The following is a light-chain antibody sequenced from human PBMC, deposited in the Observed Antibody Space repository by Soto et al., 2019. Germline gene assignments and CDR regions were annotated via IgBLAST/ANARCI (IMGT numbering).Light chain of an antibody. V-gene: IGKV1-33*01. CDR3: QQYDNLPRT. Sequence: DLQMTQSPSSLSASVGDRVTITCQASQDISNYLNWYQQKPGKAPKLLIYDASNLETGVPSRFSGSGSGIDFTFTISSLQPEDIATYYSQQYDNLPRTFGQGTKLEIK. CDR2: DAS. CDR1: QDISNY. J-gene: IGKJ2*01.